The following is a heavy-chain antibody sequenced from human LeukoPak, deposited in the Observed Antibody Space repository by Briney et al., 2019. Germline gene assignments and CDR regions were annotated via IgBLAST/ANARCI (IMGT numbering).Heavy chain of an antibody. CDR2: IYYSGST. V-gene: IGHV4-30-4*08. J-gene: IGHJ2*01. CDR1: GGSISSGDYY. D-gene: IGHD1-26*01. Sequence: PSQTLSLTCTVSGGSISSGDYYWSWIRQPPGKGLEWIGYIYYSGSTYYNPSLKSRVTISVDTSKNQFSLKLSSVTAADTAVYYCARGSGSYPGYWYFDLWGRGTLVTVSS. CDR3: ARGSGSYPGYWYFDL.